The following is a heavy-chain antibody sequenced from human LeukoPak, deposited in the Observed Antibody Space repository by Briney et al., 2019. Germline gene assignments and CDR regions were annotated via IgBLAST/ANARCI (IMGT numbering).Heavy chain of an antibody. CDR3: ARAKPKNMVRGLIMRRESRYYFDY. CDR1: GFTFSSYA. CDR2: ISGSGGST. J-gene: IGHJ4*02. V-gene: IGHV3-23*01. Sequence: GGSLRLSCAGSGFTFSSYAMSWVRQAPGKGLEWVSAISGSGGSTYYADSVKGRFTISRDNSKSTLYIQMNSLRAEDTAVYYCARAKPKNMVRGLIMRRESRYYFDYWGQGTPVTVSS. D-gene: IGHD3-10*01.